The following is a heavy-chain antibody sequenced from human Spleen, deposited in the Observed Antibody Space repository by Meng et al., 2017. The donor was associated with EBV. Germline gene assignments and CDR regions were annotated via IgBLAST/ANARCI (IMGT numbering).Heavy chain of an antibody. CDR3: ARPFPSWQSPRLDPFGA. Sequence: LQLRESGTGQVKPSETLSPPCTVAGDSISSFYYWGWIRQPPGRGLEWIGSVHYTGSTYYSPSLKSRVTVSVDTSKNQFSLRLTSVTAADTAVYYCARPFPSWQSPRLDPFGAWGQGTLVTVSS. V-gene: IGHV4-39*01. CDR2: VHYTGST. J-gene: IGHJ5*02. D-gene: IGHD6-19*01. CDR1: GDSISSFYY.